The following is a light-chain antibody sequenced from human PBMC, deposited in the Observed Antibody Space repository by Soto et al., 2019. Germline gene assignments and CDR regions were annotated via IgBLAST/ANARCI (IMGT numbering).Light chain of an antibody. CDR3: QQYDRSPL. CDR2: GAS. Sequence: EIVLTQSPGTLSLSPGERATLSCRASQSVANSHLAWYQQKPGQAPRLVIYGASFRATGIPDRFSGSGSGTDFTLTISRLQPEDFAVYYYQQYDRSPLFGGGTKVEF. J-gene: IGKJ4*01. CDR1: QSVANSH. V-gene: IGKV3-20*01.